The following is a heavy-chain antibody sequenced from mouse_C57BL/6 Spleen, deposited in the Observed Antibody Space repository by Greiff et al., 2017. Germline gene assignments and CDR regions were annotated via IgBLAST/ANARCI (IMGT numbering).Heavy chain of an antibody. CDR2: IDPSDSYT. V-gene: IGHV1-69*01. Sequence: QVQLQQPGAELVMPGASVKLSCKASGYTFTSYWMHWVKQRPGQGLEWIGEIDPSDSYTNYNQKFKGKSTLTVDKSSSTAYMQLSSLTSEDSAVYYCARYTPYYSNPFEYWGQGTTPTVAS. J-gene: IGHJ2*01. CDR1: GYTFTSYW. D-gene: IGHD2-5*01. CDR3: ARYTPYYSNPFEY.